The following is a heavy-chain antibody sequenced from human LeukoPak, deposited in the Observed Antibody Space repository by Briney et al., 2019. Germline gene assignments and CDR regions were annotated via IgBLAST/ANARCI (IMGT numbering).Heavy chain of an antibody. J-gene: IGHJ6*04. CDR2: IYHSGST. CDR1: GYSISSGYY. V-gene: IGHV4-38-2*01. Sequence: SETLSLTCAVSGYSISSGYYWGWIRQPPGKGLEWIGSIYHSGSTYYNPSLKSRVTISVDTSKNQSSLKLSSVTAADTAVYYGTRGSGYSGYDYSYYFYGMDVWGKGTTVTVSS. D-gene: IGHD5-12*01. CDR3: TRGSGYSGYDYSYYFYGMDV.